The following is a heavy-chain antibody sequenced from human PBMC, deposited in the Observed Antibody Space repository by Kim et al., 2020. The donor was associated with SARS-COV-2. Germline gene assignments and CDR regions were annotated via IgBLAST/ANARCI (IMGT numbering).Heavy chain of an antibody. D-gene: IGHD6-19*01. CDR2: ISSSSSYI. CDR1: GFTFSSYS. V-gene: IGHV3-21*03. J-gene: IGHJ4*02. Sequence: GGSLRLSCAASGFTFSSYSMNWVRQAPGKGLEWVSSISSSSSYIYYADSVKGRFTISRDNAKNSLYLQMNSLRAEDTAVYYCAGSSGWSLDYFDYWGQGTLVTVSS. CDR3: AGSSGWSLDYFDY.